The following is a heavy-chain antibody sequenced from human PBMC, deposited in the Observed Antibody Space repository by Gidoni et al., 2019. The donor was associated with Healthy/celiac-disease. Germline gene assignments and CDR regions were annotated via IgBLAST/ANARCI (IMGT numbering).Heavy chain of an antibody. D-gene: IGHD4-17*01. V-gene: IGHV3-21*01. CDR1: GFPFSSYT. CDR2: ISSSSIYI. J-gene: IGHJ4*02. Sequence: EVQLVESGGGLVKPGGSLRLSCAASGFPFSSYTMNWVRQAPGKGLEWFSSISSSSIYIYYADSVKGRFTISRDNAKNSLYLQMNSLRAEDTAVYYCAREGDYGDYFDYWGQGTLVTVSS. CDR3: AREGDYGDYFDY.